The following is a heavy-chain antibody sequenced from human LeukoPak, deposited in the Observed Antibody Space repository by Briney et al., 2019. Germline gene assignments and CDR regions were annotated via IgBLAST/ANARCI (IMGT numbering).Heavy chain of an antibody. Sequence: GGSLRLSCVGYGFTFNTYGMHWVRQAPGKGLGWLAFISYDGVNKYYADSVKGRVTISRDNSKSTLYLQMGSLRAEDTAVYYCAREGMSFFYGSGSYRDYWGQGTLVTVSS. J-gene: IGHJ4*02. CDR3: AREGMSFFYGSGSYRDY. D-gene: IGHD3-10*01. CDR1: GFTFNTYG. CDR2: ISYDGVNK. V-gene: IGHV3-30*19.